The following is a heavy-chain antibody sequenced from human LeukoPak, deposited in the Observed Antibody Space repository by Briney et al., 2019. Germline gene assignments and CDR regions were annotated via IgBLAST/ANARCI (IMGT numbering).Heavy chain of an antibody. CDR2: INHSGST. CDR3: AREVNGRFDP. CDR1: GGSISSGGYY. Sequence: SETLSLTCTVSGGSISSGGYYWSWIRQPPGKGLEWIGEINHSGSTNYNPSLKSRVTISVDTSKNQFSLKLSSVTAADTAVYYCAREVNGRFDPWGQGTLVTVSS. J-gene: IGHJ5*02. V-gene: IGHV4-39*07. D-gene: IGHD1-26*01.